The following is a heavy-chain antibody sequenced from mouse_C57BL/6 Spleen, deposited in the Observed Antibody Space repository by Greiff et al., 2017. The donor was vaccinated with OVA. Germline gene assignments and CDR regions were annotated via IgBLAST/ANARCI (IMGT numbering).Heavy chain of an antibody. CDR3: ARSALTTVVATDYYAMDY. Sequence: VQLQQSGAELAKPGASVKLSCKASGYTFTSYWMHWVKQRPGQGLEWIGYINPSSGYTKYNQKFKDKATLTADKSSSTAYMQLSSLTYEDSAVYYCARSALTTVVATDYYAMDYWGQGTSVTVSS. CDR1: GYTFTSYW. J-gene: IGHJ4*01. D-gene: IGHD1-1*01. V-gene: IGHV1-7*01. CDR2: INPSSGYT.